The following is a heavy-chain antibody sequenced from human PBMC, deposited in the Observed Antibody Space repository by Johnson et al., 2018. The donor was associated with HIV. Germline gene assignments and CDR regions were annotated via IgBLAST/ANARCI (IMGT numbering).Heavy chain of an antibody. D-gene: IGHD6-19*01. J-gene: IGHJ3*02. Sequence: VQLVESGGGLVQPGGSLRLSCAASGFSVSYNYMSWVRQAPGKGLEWVSVISSGGVTYYIDSVKGRFTISRDSSKNTLYLQMNSLRAEDTAVYYCVREGSEWLAGENTFDIWGQGTMVTVSS. CDR3: VREGSEWLAGENTFDI. V-gene: IGHV3-66*01. CDR2: ISSGGVT. CDR1: GFSVSYNY.